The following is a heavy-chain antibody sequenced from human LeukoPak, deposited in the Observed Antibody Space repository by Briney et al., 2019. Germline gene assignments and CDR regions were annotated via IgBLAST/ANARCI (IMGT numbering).Heavy chain of an antibody. D-gene: IGHD1/OR15-1a*01. J-gene: IGHJ3*02. V-gene: IGHV3-23*01. Sequence: GGSLRLSCAASGFTFSNYIMTWVRQAPGKGLEWVSAISGSGMTTYYADSVKGRFTISRDNSKNTVDLHLNSLRAGDTAVFYCAKVDITGTIPRAFDIWGQGTMVTVSS. CDR1: GFTFSNYI. CDR2: ISGSGMTT. CDR3: AKVDITGTIPRAFDI.